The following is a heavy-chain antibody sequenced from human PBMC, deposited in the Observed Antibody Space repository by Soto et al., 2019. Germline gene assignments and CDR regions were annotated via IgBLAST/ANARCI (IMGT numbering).Heavy chain of an antibody. CDR2: INHSGST. Sequence: PSETLSLTCTVSGGSISSSSYYWGWIRQPPGTGLGWIGGINHSGSTNYNPSLKSRVTISVDTSKNQFSLKLTSVTAADTAVYYCARDKITGLFDYWGQGTLVTVSS. J-gene: IGHJ4*02. V-gene: IGHV4-39*07. D-gene: IGHD2-8*02. CDR3: ARDKITGLFDY. CDR1: GGSISSSSYY.